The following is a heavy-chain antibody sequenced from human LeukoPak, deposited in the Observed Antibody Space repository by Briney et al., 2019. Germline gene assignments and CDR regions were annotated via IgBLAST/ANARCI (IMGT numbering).Heavy chain of an antibody. CDR3: TRWRGSNSSSFDY. V-gene: IGHV3-49*04. J-gene: IGHJ4*02. CDR2: IRSKAYGGTT. CDR1: GFTFGDYA. Sequence: GGSLRLSCTASGFTFGDYAMSWVRQAPGKGLEWVGFIRSKAYGGTTEYAASVKGRFTISRDDSKSIAYLQMNSLKTEDTAVYYCTRWRGSNSSSFDYWGQGTLVTVSS. D-gene: IGHD6-6*01.